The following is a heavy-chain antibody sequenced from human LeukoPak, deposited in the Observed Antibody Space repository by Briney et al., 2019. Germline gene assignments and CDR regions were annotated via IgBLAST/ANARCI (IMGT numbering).Heavy chain of an antibody. Sequence: SETLSLTCTASGGSISSSDYFWSWIRQPAGKGLEWIGRINSRGRTNYNPSLKSRVTLSVDTSKNQFSLKLTSVTVADTAVYYCARYRLGWFDPWGQGTLVTVSS. D-gene: IGHD6-25*01. J-gene: IGHJ5*02. CDR3: ARYRLGWFDP. CDR1: GGSISSSDYF. V-gene: IGHV4-61*02. CDR2: INSRGRT.